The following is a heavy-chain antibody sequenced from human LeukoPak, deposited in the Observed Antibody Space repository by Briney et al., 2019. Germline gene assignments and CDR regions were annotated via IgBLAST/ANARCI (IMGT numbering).Heavy chain of an antibody. CDR1: GFTFSSYW. CDR2: IKQDGSEK. V-gene: IGHV3-7*03. CDR3: TTTGDSTFDY. Sequence: GGSLRLSCAASGFTFSSYWMSWVRQAPGKGLEWVANIKQDGSEKYYVDSVKGRFTTSRDNAKNSLYLQMNSLKTEDTAVYYCTTTGDSTFDYWGQGTLVTVSS. J-gene: IGHJ4*02. D-gene: IGHD6-13*01.